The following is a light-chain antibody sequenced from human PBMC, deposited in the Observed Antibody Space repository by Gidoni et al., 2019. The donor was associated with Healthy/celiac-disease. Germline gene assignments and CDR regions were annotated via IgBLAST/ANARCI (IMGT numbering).Light chain of an antibody. V-gene: IGKV3-15*01. CDR1: QSVSRN. Sequence: EIVMTQSPATLSVSPGERATLSCRASQSVSRNVAWYQQKPGQAPRLLIYGASTRSTGIPARFCGSGSVTEFTLACSRLQSEDFAVYYCQQYNNCPLTFGGWTKVEIK. CDR3: QQYNNCPLT. CDR2: GAS. J-gene: IGKJ4*01.